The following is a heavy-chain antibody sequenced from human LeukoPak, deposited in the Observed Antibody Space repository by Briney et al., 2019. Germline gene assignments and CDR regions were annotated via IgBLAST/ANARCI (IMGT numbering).Heavy chain of an antibody. V-gene: IGHV3-66*01. D-gene: IGHD4-17*01. Sequence: PGGSLRLSCAASGFTVSSNYMSWVRQAPGKGLEWVSVIYSGGSTSYADSVKGRFTISRDNAKNTLYLQMNSLRAEDTAVYCATARWVTTDFDYWGQGTLVTVSS. CDR3: TARWVTTDFDY. CDR1: GFTVSSNY. J-gene: IGHJ4*02. CDR2: IYSGGST.